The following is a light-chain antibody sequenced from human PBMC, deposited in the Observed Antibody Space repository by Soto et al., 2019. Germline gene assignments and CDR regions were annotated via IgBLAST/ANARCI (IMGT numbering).Light chain of an antibody. J-gene: IGLJ2*01. Sequence: QSVLTQPPSVSGAPGQRVTISCTGSSSNIGAGYDVHWYQQLPGTAPKLLIYGNSNRPSGVPDRFSGSKSGTSASLAITGLQAEVEAGYYCQSYDSSLSALFGGGTKLTVL. CDR2: GNS. CDR3: QSYDSSLSAL. CDR1: SSNIGAGYD. V-gene: IGLV1-40*01.